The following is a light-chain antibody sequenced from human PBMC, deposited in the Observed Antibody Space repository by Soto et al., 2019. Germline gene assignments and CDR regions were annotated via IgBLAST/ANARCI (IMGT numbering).Light chain of an antibody. J-gene: IGKJ5*01. Sequence: EIVITQSPATVSASPEERATLSCRASQNILSNLAWYQQKPGQAPRLLIYGASTRATGIPARFSGSGSGTEFTLTISSLQSEDFEIYYCQQYNNWPMTFGQGTRLEIK. CDR2: GAS. CDR3: QQYNNWPMT. CDR1: QNILSN. V-gene: IGKV3-15*01.